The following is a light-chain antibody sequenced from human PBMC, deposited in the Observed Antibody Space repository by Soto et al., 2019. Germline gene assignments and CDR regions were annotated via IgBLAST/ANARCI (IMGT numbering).Light chain of an antibody. V-gene: IGKV3-20*01. J-gene: IGKJ1*01. CDR3: QQYGSLPRT. Sequence: EIVLTQSPGTLSLSPGERATLSCRASQSVSSSYLAWYQQKPGQAPRLLIYGASSRATGIPDRFSGSGSGTDFTLTISRLEPFFFAVYYCQQYGSLPRTFCQGPNVDIK. CDR1: QSVSSSY. CDR2: GAS.